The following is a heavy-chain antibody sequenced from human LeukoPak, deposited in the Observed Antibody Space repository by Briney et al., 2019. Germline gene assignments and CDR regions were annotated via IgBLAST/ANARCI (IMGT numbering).Heavy chain of an antibody. CDR3: ASEPYSSSSGLWYYYYGMDV. Sequence: GGSLRLSCAASGFTFSGYSMNWVRQAPGKGLEWVSYISSSSITIYYADSVKGRFTISRDNSKNTLYLQMNSLRAEDTAVYYCASEPYSSSSGLWYYYYGMDVWGQGTTVTVSS. J-gene: IGHJ6*02. D-gene: IGHD6-6*01. CDR2: ISSSSITI. V-gene: IGHV3-48*01. CDR1: GFTFSGYS.